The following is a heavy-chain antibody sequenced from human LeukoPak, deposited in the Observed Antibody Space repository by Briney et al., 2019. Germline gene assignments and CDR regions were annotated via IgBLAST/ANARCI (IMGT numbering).Heavy chain of an antibody. V-gene: IGHV4-34*01. D-gene: IGHD3-10*01. CDR2: INHSGST. CDR1: GGSFSGYY. CDR3: ARAMVRGVING. J-gene: IGHJ4*02. Sequence: SETLSLTCAVYGGSFSGYYWSWIRKPPGKGLEWIGEINHSGSTNYNPSLKSRVTISVDTSKNQFSLKLSSVTAADTAVYYCARAMVRGVINGWGQGTLVTVSS.